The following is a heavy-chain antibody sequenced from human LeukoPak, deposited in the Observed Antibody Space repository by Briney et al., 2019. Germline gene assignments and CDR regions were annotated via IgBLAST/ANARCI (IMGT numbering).Heavy chain of an antibody. Sequence: PGGSLRLSCAASGFTFSDYYMSWIRQAPGKGLEWVSYISSSGTTIYYADSVKGRFTISRDNAKNSLYLQMNSLRAEDTAVYYCARLPRFQDYFDYWGQGTLVTVSS. J-gene: IGHJ4*02. V-gene: IGHV3-11*04. D-gene: IGHD2-2*01. CDR1: GFTFSDYY. CDR2: ISSSGTTI. CDR3: ARLPRFQDYFDY.